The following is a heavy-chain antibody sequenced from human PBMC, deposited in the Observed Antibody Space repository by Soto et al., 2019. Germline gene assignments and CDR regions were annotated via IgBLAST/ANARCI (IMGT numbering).Heavy chain of an antibody. J-gene: IGHJ4*02. CDR3: TVGGAGHPFDY. V-gene: IGHV4-59*11. D-gene: IGHD3-16*01. CDR1: GVSITSHY. Sequence: QVQLQESGPGLVKPSETLSLTCTVSGVSITSHYWTWIRQPPGKGLEWIGNIHYSGSTNYSPSLKGRVIISVDTSENQSSLKLSSVTTADTAVYYCTVGGAGHPFDYLGQGTLVTVSS. CDR2: IHYSGST.